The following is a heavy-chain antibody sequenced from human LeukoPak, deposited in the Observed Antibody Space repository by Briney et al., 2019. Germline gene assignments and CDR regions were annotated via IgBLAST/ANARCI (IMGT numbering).Heavy chain of an antibody. CDR1: GGSISSGGYS. D-gene: IGHD3-16*01. CDR2: IYHSGST. CDR3: ARHQGGSSYDN. Sequence: SETLSLTCAVSGGSISSGGYSWSWIRQPPGKGLEWIGYIYHSGSTYYNPSLKSRVTISLDTSKKQFSLKVSSVTAADTAVYYCARHQGGSSYDNWGQGTLVTVSS. V-gene: IGHV4-30-2*01. J-gene: IGHJ4*02.